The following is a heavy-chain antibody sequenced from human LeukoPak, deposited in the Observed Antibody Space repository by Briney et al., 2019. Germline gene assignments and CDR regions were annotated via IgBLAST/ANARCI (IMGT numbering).Heavy chain of an antibody. D-gene: IGHD3-10*01. CDR1: GGSISSSSYY. CDR3: ARDRDYGSGSYYKKD. Sequence: SETLSLTCTVSGGSISSSSYYWGWIRQPPGKGLEWIGSIYYSGSTYYNPSLKSRVTISVDTSKNQFSLKLSSVIAADTAVYYCARDRDYGSGSYYKKDWGQGTLVTVSS. J-gene: IGHJ4*02. V-gene: IGHV4-39*07. CDR2: IYYSGST.